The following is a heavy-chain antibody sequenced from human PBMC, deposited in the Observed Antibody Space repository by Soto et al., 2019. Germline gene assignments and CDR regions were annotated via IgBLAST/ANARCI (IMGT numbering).Heavy chain of an antibody. D-gene: IGHD3-10*01. V-gene: IGHV4-4*02. Sequence: QVQLQESGPGLVKPSGTLSLTCAVSGGSISSSNWWNWVRQPPGKGLEWIGEIYHSGSTNYNPTLKSRVTISVHKSKNQFSLKRSWVPGADTAVYYCERDKARYDYGSGSSPLFHYWGQGTLVTVSS. CDR3: ERDKARYDYGSGSSPLFHY. CDR2: IYHSGST. CDR1: GGSISSSNW. J-gene: IGHJ4*02.